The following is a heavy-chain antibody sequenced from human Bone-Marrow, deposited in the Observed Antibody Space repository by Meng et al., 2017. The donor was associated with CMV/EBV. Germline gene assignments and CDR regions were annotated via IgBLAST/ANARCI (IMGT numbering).Heavy chain of an antibody. Sequence: VELLEAGGSLGQPGGSLRLSCEASGFTFSSYAMSWVRQAPGKGLEWVSAISGSGGSKYYADSVKGRFTISRDNSKNTLYLQMNSLRAEDTAVYYCAKASPAVYFDYWGQGTLVTVSS. CDR1: GFTFSSYA. J-gene: IGHJ4*02. CDR3: AKASPAVYFDY. V-gene: IGHV3-23*01. CDR2: ISGSGGSK.